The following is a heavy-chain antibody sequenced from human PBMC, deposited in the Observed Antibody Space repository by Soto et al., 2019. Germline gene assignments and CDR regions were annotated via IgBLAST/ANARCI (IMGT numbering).Heavy chain of an antibody. D-gene: IGHD5-12*01. CDR3: AKDRSQTTYSGYVRVTHRKDFDY. V-gene: IGHV3-30*18. CDR1: GFTFSSYG. CDR2: ISYDGSNK. Sequence: QVQLVESGGGVVQPGRSLRLSCAASGFTFSSYGMHWVRQAPGKGLEWVAVISYDGSNKYYADSVKGRFTISRDNSKNTLYLQMNSLRAEDTAVYYCAKDRSQTTYSGYVRVTHRKDFDYWGQGTLVTVSS. J-gene: IGHJ4*02.